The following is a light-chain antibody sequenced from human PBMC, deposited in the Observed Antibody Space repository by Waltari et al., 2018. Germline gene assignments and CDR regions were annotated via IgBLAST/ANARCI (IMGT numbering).Light chain of an antibody. J-gene: IGLJ3*02. V-gene: IGLV3-9*01. CDR2: RDS. Sequence: SYALSQPLAVSVALGQTARITCGGDNLGSQYVKWFHQRPGQAPVLVIYRDSLRPSGISERFSGSNSGTMATLTIRRAQVGDEGDYFCQVWDNGTGKVFGGGTKLTVL. CDR3: QVWDNGTGKV. CDR1: NLGSQY.